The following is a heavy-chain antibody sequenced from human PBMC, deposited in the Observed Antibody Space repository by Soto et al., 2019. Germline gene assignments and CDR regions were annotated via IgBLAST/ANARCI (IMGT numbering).Heavy chain of an antibody. D-gene: IGHD5-18*01. Sequence: QVQLVESGGGVVQPGRSLRLSCAASGFTFSSYAMHWVRQAPGKGLEWVAVISYDGSNKYYADSVKGRFTISRDNSKKTLYLQMNRLRAEDRAVYYCARDPLWGTAMVLWYFDLWGRGTLVTVSS. J-gene: IGHJ2*01. V-gene: IGHV3-30-3*01. CDR1: GFTFSSYA. CDR3: ARDPLWGTAMVLWYFDL. CDR2: ISYDGSNK.